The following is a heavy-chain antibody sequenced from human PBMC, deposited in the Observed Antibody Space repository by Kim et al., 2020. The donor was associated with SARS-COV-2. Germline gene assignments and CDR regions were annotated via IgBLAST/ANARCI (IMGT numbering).Heavy chain of an antibody. CDR1: GGSVSSSSYY. V-gene: IGHV4-39*01. J-gene: IGHJ4*01. CDR2: IYYSGST. Sequence: SETLSLTCSVSGGSVSSSSYYWGWIRQPPGKGLEWIGNIYYSGSTYYNPSLKSRVTVSVDTPKSQFSLRLTSVTAADTAVYYCARGRSNWYVGPSSFDY. D-gene: IGHD6-13*01. CDR3: ARGRSNWYVGPSSFDY.